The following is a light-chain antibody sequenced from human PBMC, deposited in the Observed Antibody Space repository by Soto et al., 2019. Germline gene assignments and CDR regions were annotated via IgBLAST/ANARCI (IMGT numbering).Light chain of an antibody. CDR2: EVI. Sequence: QSVLTQPPSASGSPGQSVTISCTGTRGNIGGYNFVSWYQQHPGKAPKLMIYEVIKRPSGVPDRFSGSKSGNTASLTVSELQAEDEADYYCSSYAGSTVVFGEGTKLTVL. V-gene: IGLV2-8*01. CDR3: SSYAGSTVV. J-gene: IGLJ2*01. CDR1: RGNIGGYNF.